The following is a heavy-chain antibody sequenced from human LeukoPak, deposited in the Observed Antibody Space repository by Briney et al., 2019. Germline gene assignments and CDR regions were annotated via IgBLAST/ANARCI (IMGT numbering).Heavy chain of an antibody. CDR2: IKSGGSFT. CDR1: VFIFSSYY. Sequence: GRSLRLSYAAPVFIFSSYYIHWARQASGKGLVWVSHIKSGGSFTSYADSVKGRFTISRENAEKTLYLQRNSLRAEDTAVYYCARDGGGYAGRHYWGQGTLVTVSS. V-gene: IGHV3-74*01. CDR3: ARDGGGYAGRHY. D-gene: IGHD3-16*01. J-gene: IGHJ4*02.